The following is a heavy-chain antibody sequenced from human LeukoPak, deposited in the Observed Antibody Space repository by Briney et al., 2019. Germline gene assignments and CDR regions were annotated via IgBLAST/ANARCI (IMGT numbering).Heavy chain of an antibody. Sequence: WASVKVSCKASGGTFSSYAISWVRQAPGQGLEWMGWISAYNGNTNYAQKLQGRVTMTTDTSTSTAYMELRSLRSDDTAVYYCARALVYRYYMDVWGKGTTVTVSS. D-gene: IGHD1-26*01. J-gene: IGHJ6*03. V-gene: IGHV1-18*01. CDR1: GGTFSSYA. CDR3: ARALVYRYYMDV. CDR2: ISAYNGNT.